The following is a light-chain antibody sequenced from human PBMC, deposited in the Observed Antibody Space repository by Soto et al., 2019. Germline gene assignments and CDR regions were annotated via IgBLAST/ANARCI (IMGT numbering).Light chain of an antibody. Sequence: QAVLTQPASVSGSPGQSISISCTGTRRDVGGYNYVSWYQQHPGKAPKLIIYDVTKRPSGVSTRFSGSKSGNTASLTISGLQPEDEADYYGTSYTDNIPPSVFGTVTKATV. CDR2: DVT. J-gene: IGLJ1*01. CDR3: TSYTDNIPPSV. V-gene: IGLV2-14*01. CDR1: RRDVGGYNY.